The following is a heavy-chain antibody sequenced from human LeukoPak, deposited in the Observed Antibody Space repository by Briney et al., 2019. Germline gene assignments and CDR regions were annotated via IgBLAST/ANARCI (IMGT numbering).Heavy chain of an antibody. CDR2: ITGSGGST. CDR3: ARARNHYYDSSGAFYDY. CDR1: GFTFSSYA. J-gene: IGHJ4*02. D-gene: IGHD3-22*01. Sequence: GGSLRLSCAASGFTFSSYAMTWVRQAPGKGLEWVSDITGSGGSTYYADSVKGRLTISRDNSKNTLYLQMNGLSAEDTAVYYCARARNHYYDSSGAFYDYWGQGTLVTVSS. V-gene: IGHV3-23*01.